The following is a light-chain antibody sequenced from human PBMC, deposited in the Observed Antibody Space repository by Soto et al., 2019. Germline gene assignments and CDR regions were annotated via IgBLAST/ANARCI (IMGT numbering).Light chain of an antibody. V-gene: IGKV3-15*01. CDR2: GAS. CDR1: QTVGDN. Sequence: ETAMTQSPVTLSLSPGERATLSCRASQTVGDNVAWYRQKPGQPPSVLIYGASTRAPGVPARFSGSGSGTDFILTIRSLQSEDFGFYYCQQYNNWPLGTFGQGTRV. CDR3: QQYNNWPLGT. J-gene: IGKJ1*01.